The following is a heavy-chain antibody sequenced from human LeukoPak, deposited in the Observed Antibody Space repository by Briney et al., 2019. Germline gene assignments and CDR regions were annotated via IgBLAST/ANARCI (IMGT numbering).Heavy chain of an antibody. Sequence: QPGGSLRLSCAASGFTFSSYWMSWVRQAPGKGLEWVANIKQDGSEKYYVDSVKGRFTISRDNAKNSLYLQMNSLRSEDTAVYYCARDGVIAVAGLPSRRFIYYYYMDVWGKGTTVTVSS. D-gene: IGHD6-19*01. J-gene: IGHJ6*03. CDR1: GFTFSSYW. V-gene: IGHV3-7*03. CDR3: ARDGVIAVAGLPSRRFIYYYYMDV. CDR2: IKQDGSEK.